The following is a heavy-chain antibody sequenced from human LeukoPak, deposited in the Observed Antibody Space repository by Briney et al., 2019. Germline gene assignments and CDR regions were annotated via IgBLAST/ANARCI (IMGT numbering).Heavy chain of an antibody. J-gene: IGHJ3*02. D-gene: IGHD1-26*01. V-gene: IGHV5-51*01. CDR2: IYPGDSDT. Sequence: KNGESLKISCKGSGYTFTGYWIGWVRQMPGKGLEWMGIIYPGDSDTRYSPSFQGQVTISADKSISTAYLQWSSLKASDTAMYYCASGIVGVRDAFDIWGQGTMVTVSS. CDR1: GYTFTGYW. CDR3: ASGIVGVRDAFDI.